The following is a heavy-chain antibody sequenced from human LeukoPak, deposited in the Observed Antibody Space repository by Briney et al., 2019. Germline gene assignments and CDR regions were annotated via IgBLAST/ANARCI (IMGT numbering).Heavy chain of an antibody. V-gene: IGHV4-30-2*01. CDR1: GGSIRSGGHY. J-gene: IGHJ4*02. D-gene: IGHD6-6*01. CDR3: ARDRYSSSRGGLDY. Sequence: SETLSLTCTVSGGSIRSGGHYWSWIRQPPGKGLEWIGYIYHSGSTYYNPSLKSRVTISVDRSKNQFSLKLSSVTAADTAVYYCARDRYSSSRGGLDYWGQGTLVTVSS. CDR2: IYHSGST.